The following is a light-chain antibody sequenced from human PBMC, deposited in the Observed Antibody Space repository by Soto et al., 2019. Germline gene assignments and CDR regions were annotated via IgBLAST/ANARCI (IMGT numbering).Light chain of an antibody. CDR3: QQYHNCPSGYT. J-gene: IGKJ2*01. CDR1: QSVSSN. Sequence: EIVMTQSPATLSVSPGERATLSCRASQSVSSNLAWYQQKPGQAPRLLIYGASTRATGITARFSGSGSGTEYTLTISCLPDEHIPVYYCQQYHNCPSGYTWGKGTKLEIK. V-gene: IGKV3-15*01. CDR2: GAS.